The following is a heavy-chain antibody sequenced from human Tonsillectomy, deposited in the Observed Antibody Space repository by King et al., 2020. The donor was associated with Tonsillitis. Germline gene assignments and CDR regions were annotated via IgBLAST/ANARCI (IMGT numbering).Heavy chain of an antibody. D-gene: IGHD1-20*01. Sequence: QLVQSGAEVKKPGASVKVSCKVSGYTLTELSMHWVRQAPGKGLEWMGGFDPEDGETIYAQKFQGRVTVTEDTSTDTAYMELSSLRSEDTAVYYCATDSEDNWNRFDHWGQGTLVTVSS. V-gene: IGHV1-24*01. CDR3: ATDSEDNWNRFDH. CDR2: FDPEDGET. J-gene: IGHJ4*02. CDR1: GYTLTELS.